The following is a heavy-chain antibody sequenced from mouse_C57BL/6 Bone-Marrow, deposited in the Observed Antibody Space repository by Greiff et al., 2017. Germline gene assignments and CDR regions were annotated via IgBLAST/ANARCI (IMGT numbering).Heavy chain of an antibody. V-gene: IGHV5-6*02. Sequence: EVKLMESGGDLVKPGGSLKLSCAASGFTFSSYGMSWVRQTPDKRLEWVATISSGGSYTYYPDSVKGRFTISRDNAKNTLYLQMSSLKSEDTAMYYCARRLLHPYYAMDYWGQGTSVTVSS. J-gene: IGHJ4*01. CDR1: GFTFSSYG. CDR3: ARRLLHPYYAMDY. CDR2: ISSGGSYT. D-gene: IGHD2-10*01.